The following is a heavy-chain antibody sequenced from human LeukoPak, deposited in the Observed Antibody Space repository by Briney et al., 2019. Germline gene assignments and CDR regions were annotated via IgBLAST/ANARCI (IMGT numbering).Heavy chain of an antibody. CDR2: INHSGST. J-gene: IGHJ4*02. D-gene: IGHD3/OR15-3a*01. CDR1: GGSFSGYY. Sequence: SETLSLTCAVYGGSFSGYYWSWIRQPPGKGLEWIGEINHSGSTNYNPSLKSRVTISVDTSKNQFSLKVNSVTAADTAVYYCARQTGSGLFILPGGQGTLVTVSS. CDR3: ARQTGSGLFILP. V-gene: IGHV4-34*01.